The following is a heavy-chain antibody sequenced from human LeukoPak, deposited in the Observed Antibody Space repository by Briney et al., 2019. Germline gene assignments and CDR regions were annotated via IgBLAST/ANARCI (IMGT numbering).Heavy chain of an antibody. CDR2: INPNSGGT. Sequence: ASVKVSCNASGYTFTAYYMHWVRQAPGQGLEWMGWINPNSGGTNYAQKFQGRVTMTRDTSISTAYMELSRLRSDDTAVYYCARDIVATNYHYYYSMDVWGGGTTVTVSS. CDR1: GYTFTAYY. D-gene: IGHD5-12*01. CDR3: ARDIVATNYHYYYSMDV. J-gene: IGHJ6*01. V-gene: IGHV1-2*02.